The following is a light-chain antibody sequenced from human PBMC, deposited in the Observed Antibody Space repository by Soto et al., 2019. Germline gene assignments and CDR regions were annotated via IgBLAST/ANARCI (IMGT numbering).Light chain of an antibody. V-gene: IGLV2-14*01. CDR1: SSDVGGYNY. J-gene: IGLJ1*01. CDR2: EVS. Sequence: QSVLTQPASVSGSPGQSITISCTGTSSDVGGYNYVSWYQQHPGKAPKLMIYEVSNRPSGVSNRFSGSKSDNTASLTISGLQAEDEADYYCCSFAGRYSYVFGTGTKVTVL. CDR3: CSFAGRYSYV.